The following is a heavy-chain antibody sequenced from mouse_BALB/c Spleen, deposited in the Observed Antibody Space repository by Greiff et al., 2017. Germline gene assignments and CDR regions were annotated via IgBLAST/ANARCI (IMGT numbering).Heavy chain of an antibody. CDR3: AREAGVDY. D-gene: IGHD3-2*02. J-gene: IGHJ2*01. V-gene: IGHV1-87*01. CDR2: IYPGDGDT. CDR1: GYTFTSYW. Sequence: VQLQQSGAELARPGASVKLSCKASGYTFTSYWMQWVKQRPGQGLEWIGAIYPGDGDTRYTQKFKGKATCTADKSYSTAYMQLSSLASEDSAVYYCAREAGVDYWGQGTTLTVSS.